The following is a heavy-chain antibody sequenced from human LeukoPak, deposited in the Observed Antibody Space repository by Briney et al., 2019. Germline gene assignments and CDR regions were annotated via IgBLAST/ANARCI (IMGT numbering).Heavy chain of an antibody. CDR3: AARKVRGVWFYLDY. J-gene: IGHJ4*02. V-gene: IGHV3-23*01. D-gene: IGHD3-10*01. CDR1: GFTVSAYA. CDR2: IYDDNT. Sequence: GGSLRLSCAASGFTVSAYALAWVGQAPGKGLEWVSTIYDDNTYYADSVKGRFAISTDNSKNTLYLQMNSLRVEDTAVYFCAARKVRGVWFYLDYWGQGTLVTVSS.